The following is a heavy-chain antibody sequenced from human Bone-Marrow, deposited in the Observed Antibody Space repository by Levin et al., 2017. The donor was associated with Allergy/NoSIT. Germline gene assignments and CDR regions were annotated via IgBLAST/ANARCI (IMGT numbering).Heavy chain of an antibody. D-gene: IGHD3-16*02. Sequence: PGGSLRLSCAVSGFSLSSYAMNWVRQAPGKGLEWVSTITSNGRGTNYADSVEGRFTISRDTSKNTLYLQMNSLSAEDTAVYYCAKDTYSYSQSWGQGTLVTVSS. CDR1: GFSLSSYA. J-gene: IGHJ5*02. CDR3: AKDTYSYSQS. V-gene: IGHV3-23*01. CDR2: ITSNGRGT.